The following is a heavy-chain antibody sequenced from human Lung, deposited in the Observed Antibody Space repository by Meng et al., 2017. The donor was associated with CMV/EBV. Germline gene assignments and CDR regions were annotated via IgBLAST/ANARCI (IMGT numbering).Heavy chain of an antibody. CDR3: ARGTPGSSYCDS. CDR1: GYNFPGYG. J-gene: IGHJ4*02. D-gene: IGHD3-10*01. V-gene: IGHV1-18*01. CDR2: LGAHPGDT. Sequence: VHSGGEVKKSGVSMQVLCKASGYNFPGYGVCWVRQAPGQRLEWMAWLGAHPGDTSHAPKFLGRVTVTADTATATAYRELRSLRSDDTAVYYCARGTPGSSYCDSWGLGTLVTVSS.